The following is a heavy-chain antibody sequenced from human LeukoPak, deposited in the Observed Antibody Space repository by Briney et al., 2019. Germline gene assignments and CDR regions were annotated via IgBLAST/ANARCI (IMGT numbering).Heavy chain of an antibody. Sequence: SETLSLTCTVSGGSLSSSSYYWGWVRQPPGKGLEWIGSIYYSGRTYYNPSLKSRVTISVDTSKNQFSLKLSSVTAADTAVYYCARRWFGELLGWFDPWGQGTLVTVSS. J-gene: IGHJ5*02. CDR2: IYYSGRT. V-gene: IGHV4-39*01. CDR1: GGSLSSSSYY. D-gene: IGHD3-10*01. CDR3: ARRWFGELLGWFDP.